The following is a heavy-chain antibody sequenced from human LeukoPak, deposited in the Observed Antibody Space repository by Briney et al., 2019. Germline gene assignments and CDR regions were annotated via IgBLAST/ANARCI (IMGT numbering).Heavy chain of an antibody. CDR3: AKRVSYSSSAAYFDY. CDR2: IRYDGSNK. CDR1: GFTFSSYG. Sequence: GGSLRLSCAASGFTFSSYGMHWVRQAPGKGLEWVAFIRYDGSNKYYADSVKGRFTISRDNSKNMLYLQMNSLRAEDTAVYYCAKRVSYSSSAAYFDYWGQGTLVTVPP. D-gene: IGHD6-6*01. J-gene: IGHJ4*02. V-gene: IGHV3-30*02.